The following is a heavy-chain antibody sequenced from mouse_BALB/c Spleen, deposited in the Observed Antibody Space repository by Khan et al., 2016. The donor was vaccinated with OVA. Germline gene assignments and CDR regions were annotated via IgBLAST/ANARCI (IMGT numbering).Heavy chain of an antibody. D-gene: IGHD1-1*01. CDR2: IWSDGST. CDR3: SRQPDYQYSSIDY. Sequence: VQLKESGPGLAAPSQSLSITCTISGFSLTSYGVHWVRQPPGKGLEWLAVIWSDGSTNYNSTLKSRLTITKDNSQSQVFLKMSSLQTDDTATYFCSRQPDYQYSSIDYWGQGTSVTVSS. CDR1: GFSLTSYG. J-gene: IGHJ4*01. V-gene: IGHV2-6-1*01.